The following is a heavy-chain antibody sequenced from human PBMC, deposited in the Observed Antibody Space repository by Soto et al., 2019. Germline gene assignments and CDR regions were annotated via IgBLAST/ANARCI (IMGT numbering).Heavy chain of an antibody. Sequence: SVKVSCKASGGTFSSYAISWVRQAPGQGLEWMGGIIPIFGTANYAQKFQGRVTITADESTSTAYMELSSLRSEDTAVYYCARGYCSGGSCPTGLYYYYGMDVWGQGTTVTVSS. CDR1: GGTFSSYA. D-gene: IGHD2-15*01. J-gene: IGHJ6*02. V-gene: IGHV1-69*13. CDR3: ARGYCSGGSCPTGLYYYYGMDV. CDR2: IIPIFGTA.